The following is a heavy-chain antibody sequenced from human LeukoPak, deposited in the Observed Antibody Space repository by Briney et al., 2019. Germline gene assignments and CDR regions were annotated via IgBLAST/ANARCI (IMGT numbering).Heavy chain of an antibody. Sequence: SETLSLTCTVSGGSITSYYWSWFRQPPGKGLEFIGYIFYTGSTNYNPSLKSRVTISVDTSKNQFSLKLSSVTAADTAVYYCARLASGWYYFDYWGQGTLVTVSS. J-gene: IGHJ4*02. V-gene: IGHV4-59*01. D-gene: IGHD6-19*01. CDR1: GGSITSYY. CDR3: ARLASGWYYFDY. CDR2: IFYTGST.